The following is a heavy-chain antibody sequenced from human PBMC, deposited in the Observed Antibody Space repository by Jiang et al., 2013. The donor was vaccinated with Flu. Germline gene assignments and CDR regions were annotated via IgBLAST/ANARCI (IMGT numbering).Heavy chain of an antibody. V-gene: IGHV4-31*02. J-gene: IGHJ2*01. CDR3: ARDNDHLPFYWYFDL. Sequence: EWIGYIYYSGSTYYNRPSRVEVTISLDPSKNQFSLNLSSVTAADTAVYYCARDNDHLPFYWYFDLWGRGTLVTVSS. D-gene: IGHD2-8*01. CDR2: IYYSGST.